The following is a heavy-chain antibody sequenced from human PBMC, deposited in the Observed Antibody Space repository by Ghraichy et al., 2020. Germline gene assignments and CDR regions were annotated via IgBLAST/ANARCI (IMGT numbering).Heavy chain of an antibody. CDR1: GGSMSSSNYY. CDR3: ATPYTSGWTTLLGVWF. CDR2: FFYFCSP. V-gene: IGHV4-39*01. Sequence: SETLSLTCTVSGGSMSSSNYYWGWIRQPPVHWLEWFGSFFYFCSPHSNPSLNSRVTFFVDTSKYQFSLKLGSMTSAATAVYYCATPYTSGWTTLLGVWF. J-gene: IGHJ5*01. D-gene: IGHD6-19*01.